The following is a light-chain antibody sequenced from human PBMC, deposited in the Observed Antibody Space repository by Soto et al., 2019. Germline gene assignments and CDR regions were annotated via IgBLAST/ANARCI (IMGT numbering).Light chain of an antibody. J-gene: IGKJ4*01. V-gene: IGKV1-5*03. CDR2: KAS. CDR3: QGGVT. CDR1: QSISNW. Sequence: DIQMTQSPSTLSASVGDRVTITCRASQSISNWLAWYQQKPGKAPKLLIYKASSLESGVPSRFSGSGSGTEFTLTISSLQPDDFASYHCQGGVTFGGGTKVEIK.